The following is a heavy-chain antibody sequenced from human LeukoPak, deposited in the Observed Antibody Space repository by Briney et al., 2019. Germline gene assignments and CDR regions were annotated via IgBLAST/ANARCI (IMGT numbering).Heavy chain of an antibody. V-gene: IGHV3-74*01. CDR3: VRGKYYYDSSGSRLFDY. D-gene: IGHD3-22*01. J-gene: IGHJ4*02. CDR2: INSDGSSI. CDR1: GFTLSSYW. Sequence: GGSLRLSCAASGFTLSSYWMHWVRQTPGKGLVWVSRINSDGSSIGYADSVEGRFTIARDNAKNTLYLQMNSLRAEDTAVYYCVRGKYYYDSSGSRLFDYWGQGALVTVSS.